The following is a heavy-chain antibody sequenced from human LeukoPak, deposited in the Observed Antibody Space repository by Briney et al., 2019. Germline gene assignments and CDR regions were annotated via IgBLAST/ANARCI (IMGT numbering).Heavy chain of an antibody. D-gene: IGHD2-2*02. Sequence: GGSLRLSCAASGFTFSSYGMPWVRQAPGKGLEWVAVIWYDGSNKYYADSVKGRFTISRDNSKNTLYLQMNSLRAEDTAVYYCARDGRYCSSTSCYTGFDYWGQGTLVTVSS. CDR3: ARDGRYCSSTSCYTGFDY. CDR1: GFTFSSYG. CDR2: IWYDGSNK. V-gene: IGHV3-33*01. J-gene: IGHJ4*02.